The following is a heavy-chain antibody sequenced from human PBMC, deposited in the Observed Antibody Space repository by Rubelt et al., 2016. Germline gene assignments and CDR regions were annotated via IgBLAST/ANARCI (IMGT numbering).Heavy chain of an antibody. V-gene: IGHV3-30*04. Sequence: QVHLVESGGGVVQPGRSLRLSCAASGFTFSSYAMHWVRQAPGKGLEWVAVISSDGSNKYYADSVKGRFTISRDNSKNTLSLQMNSLRAEDTAVYYCARATAGFDYWGQGTLVTVSS. D-gene: IGHD6-13*01. CDR2: ISSDGSNK. J-gene: IGHJ4*02. CDR3: ARATAGFDY. CDR1: GFTFSSYA.